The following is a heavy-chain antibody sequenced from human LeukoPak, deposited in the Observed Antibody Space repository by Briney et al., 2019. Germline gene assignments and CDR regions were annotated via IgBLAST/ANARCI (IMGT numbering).Heavy chain of an antibody. V-gene: IGHV3-30*02. CDR3: AKDGSSSSWYDY. CDR1: GFTFSSYG. J-gene: IGHJ4*02. D-gene: IGHD6-13*01. CDR2: IRYDGSNK. Sequence: GGSLRLSCAASGFTFSSYGMHWVRQAPGKGLEWVAFIRYDGSNKYYADSVKGRFTISRDNSKNTLYLQMNSLRAEDTAVDYCAKDGSSSSWYDYWGQGTLVTVSS.